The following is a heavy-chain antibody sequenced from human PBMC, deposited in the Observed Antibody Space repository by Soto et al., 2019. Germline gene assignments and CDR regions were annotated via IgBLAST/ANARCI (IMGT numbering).Heavy chain of an antibody. CDR1: GFTFSSRW. V-gene: IGHV3-7*02. J-gene: IGHJ4*02. CDR2: IKQDENGK. D-gene: IGHD6-13*01. CDR3: ATHDGTAAAGLGLDC. Sequence: EVQLVESGGGLVQPGGSLRLSCEASGFTFSSRWMTWVRQGPGKGLEWVANIKQDENGKDYVDSVKGRFTISRDNAKNSLYLQMNSLRAEDTAVYHCATHDGTAAAGLGLDCWGQGTLVTVSS.